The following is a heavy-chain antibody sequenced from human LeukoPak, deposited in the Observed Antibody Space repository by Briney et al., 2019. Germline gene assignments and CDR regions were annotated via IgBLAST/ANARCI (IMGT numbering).Heavy chain of an antibody. Sequence: PGGSLRLSCAASGFTFSSYWMSWARQAPGKGLEWVANIKQDGSEKYYVDSVKGRFTISRDNAKNSLYLQMNSLRAEDTAVYYCASGFGSSWYYYYYYMDVWGKGTTVTVSS. CDR2: IKQDGSEK. CDR3: ASGFGSSWYYYYYYMDV. J-gene: IGHJ6*03. V-gene: IGHV3-7*01. CDR1: GFTFSSYW. D-gene: IGHD6-13*01.